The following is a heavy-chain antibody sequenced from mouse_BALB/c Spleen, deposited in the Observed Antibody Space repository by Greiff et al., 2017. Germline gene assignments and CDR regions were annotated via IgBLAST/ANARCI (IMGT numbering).Heavy chain of an antibody. CDR3: ARDRDYRYPWFAY. J-gene: IGHJ3*01. CDR2: INSNGGST. D-gene: IGHD2-14*01. V-gene: IGHV5-6-3*01. Sequence: DVMLVESGGGLVQPGGSLKLSCAASGFTFSSYGMSWVRQTPDKRLELVATINSNGGSTYYPDSVKGRFTISRDNAKNTLYLQMSSLKSEDTAMYYCARDRDYRYPWFAYWGQGTLVTVSA. CDR1: GFTFSSYG.